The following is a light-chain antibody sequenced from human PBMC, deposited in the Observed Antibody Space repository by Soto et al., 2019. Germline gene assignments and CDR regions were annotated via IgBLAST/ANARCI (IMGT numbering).Light chain of an antibody. J-gene: IGKJ1*01. CDR1: QSISSW. V-gene: IGKV1-5*01. Sequence: DIQMTQSPSTLSASVGDRVTITCRASQSISSWLAWYHQKPGKAPKLLNYDVSSLESGVPSRFSGSGSGTEFTLTISSLQPDDFTTYYCQQYNSYPWTFGQGTKVEIK. CDR3: QQYNSYPWT. CDR2: DVS.